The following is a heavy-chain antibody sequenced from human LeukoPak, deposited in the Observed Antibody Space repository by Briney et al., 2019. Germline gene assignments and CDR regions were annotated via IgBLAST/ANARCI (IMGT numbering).Heavy chain of an antibody. CDR3: ARHLNYYYYYYMDV. J-gene: IGHJ6*03. CDR2: IYYSGST. V-gene: IGHV4-39*01. Sequence: SSETLSLTCTVSGGSISSSSYYWGWIRQPPGKGLEWIGSIYYSGSTYYNPSLKSRVTISVDTSKNQFSLNLTSVTAADTAVYYCARHLNYYYYYYMDVWGTGTTVTVSS. CDR1: GGSISSSSYY.